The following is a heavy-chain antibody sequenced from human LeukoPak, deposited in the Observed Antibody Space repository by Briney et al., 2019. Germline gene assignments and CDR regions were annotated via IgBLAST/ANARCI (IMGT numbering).Heavy chain of an antibody. D-gene: IGHD6-6*01. V-gene: IGHV4-34*01. CDR1: GGSFSGYY. Sequence: SETLSLTCAVYGGSFSGYYWSWIRQPPGKGLEWIGEINHSGSTNYNPSLKSRVTISVDTSKNQFSLKLSSVTAADTAVYYCARGHRGSSPHGGGYYYYMDVWGKGTTVTVSS. J-gene: IGHJ6*03. CDR3: ARGHRGSSPHGGGYYYYMDV. CDR2: INHSGST.